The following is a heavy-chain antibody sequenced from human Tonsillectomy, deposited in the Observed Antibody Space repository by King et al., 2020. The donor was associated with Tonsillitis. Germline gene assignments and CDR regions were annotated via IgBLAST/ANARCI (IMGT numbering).Heavy chain of an antibody. CDR1: GGSISSGGYS. J-gene: IGHJ6*02. CDR3: ARAFDSSGYYYYYGMDV. D-gene: IGHD3-22*01. Sequence: VQLQESGPGLVKPSQTLSLTCAVSGGSISSGGYSWSWIRQPPGKGLEWIGYIYYSGSPYYNPSLKSRVTISVDTSKNQFSLKLSSVTAADTAVYYCARAFDSSGYYYYYGMDVWGQGTTVTVSS. CDR2: IYYSGSP. V-gene: IGHV4-30-4*07.